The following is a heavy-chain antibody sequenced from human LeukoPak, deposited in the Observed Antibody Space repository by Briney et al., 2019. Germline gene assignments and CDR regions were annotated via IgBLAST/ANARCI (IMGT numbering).Heavy chain of an antibody. D-gene: IGHD3-22*01. V-gene: IGHV4-39*07. J-gene: IGHJ3*02. CDR3: ARVPTMIGPGAFDI. CDR2: IYYSGST. CDR1: GGSISSSSYY. Sequence: SETLSLTCTVSGGSISSSSYYWGWIRQPPGKGLEWIGSIYYSGSTYYNPSLKSRVTISVDTSKNQFSLKLSSVTAADTAVYYCARVPTMIGPGAFDIWGQGTMVTVSS.